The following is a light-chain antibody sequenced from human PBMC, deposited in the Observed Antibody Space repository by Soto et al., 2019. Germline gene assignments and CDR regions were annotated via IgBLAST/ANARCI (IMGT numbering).Light chain of an antibody. J-gene: IGLJ2*01. V-gene: IGLV2-14*03. CDR1: SSNIGAYHF. Sequence: QSALTQPASVSGSPGQSITISCTGTSSNIGAYHFVSWYQQHPGKAPKLMLYGVNIRPSGVSNRFCGSKSGNTASLTISGMHAEDEDDYYCTSWTTSTTMIFGGGTKLTVL. CDR2: GVN. CDR3: TSWTTSTTMI.